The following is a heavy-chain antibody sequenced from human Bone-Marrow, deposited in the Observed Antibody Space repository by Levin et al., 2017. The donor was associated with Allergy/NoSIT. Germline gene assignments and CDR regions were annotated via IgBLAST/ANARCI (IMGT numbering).Heavy chain of an antibody. D-gene: IGHD6-19*01. Sequence: ASETLSLTCTVSGGSISGYYWSWIRQPPGKGLEWIGYIYHSGRTKYNSSLNRRATISEDTSKNQFSLKLTSVTAADTAFYFCARGRWDSSGWYYFDHWGQGTLITVSS. CDR2: IYHSGRT. V-gene: IGHV4-59*01. J-gene: IGHJ4*02. CDR1: GGSISGYY. CDR3: ARGRWDSSGWYYFDH.